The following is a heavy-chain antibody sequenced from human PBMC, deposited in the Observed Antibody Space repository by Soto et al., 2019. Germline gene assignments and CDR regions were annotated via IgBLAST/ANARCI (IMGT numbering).Heavy chain of an antibody. J-gene: IGHJ6*04. D-gene: IGHD2-8*01. CDR3: AREFQGYCTNGVCYTDGYYFCGMYV. CDR1: GYTFTSYG. Sequence: ASVKVSCKASGYTFTSYGISWVRQAPGQGLEWMGWISAYNGNTNYAQKLQGRVTMTTDTSTSTAYMELRSLRSDDTAVYYCAREFQGYCTNGVCYTDGYYFCGMYVWR. CDR2: ISAYNGNT. V-gene: IGHV1-18*04.